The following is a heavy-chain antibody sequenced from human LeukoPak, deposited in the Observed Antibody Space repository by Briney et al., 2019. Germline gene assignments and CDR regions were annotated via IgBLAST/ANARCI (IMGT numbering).Heavy chain of an antibody. CDR1: GGSISSSSYY. CDR2: IYYSGST. J-gene: IGHJ4*02. V-gene: IGHV4-39*07. CDR3: ARVDIAALLFGY. D-gene: IGHD6-6*01. Sequence: PSETLSLTCTVSGGSISSSSYYWGWIRQPPGKGLEWIGSIYYSGSTYYNPSLKSRVTISVDTSKNQFSLKLSSVTAADTAVYYSARVDIAALLFGYWGQGTLVTVSS.